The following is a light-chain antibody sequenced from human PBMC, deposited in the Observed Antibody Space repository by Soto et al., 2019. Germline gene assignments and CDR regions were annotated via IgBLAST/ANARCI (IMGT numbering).Light chain of an antibody. Sequence: DIQMTRSPSTLSASVGDRVTVTARASQSISGWLAWYQQKPGKAPKLLIYDVSSLESGVPSRFSGSGSGTEFTLAISSLQPDDFATYYCQQYNSYQWTFGQGTKVDIK. V-gene: IGKV1-5*01. CDR2: DVS. CDR3: QQYNSYQWT. CDR1: QSISGW. J-gene: IGKJ1*01.